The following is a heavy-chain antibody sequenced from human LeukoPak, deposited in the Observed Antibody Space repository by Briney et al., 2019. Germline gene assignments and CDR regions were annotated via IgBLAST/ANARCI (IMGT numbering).Heavy chain of an antibody. CDR3: ARAETVITFGGVKYRTLPWDY. Sequence: ASVKVSCKASGYTFTGYYMHWVRQASGQGLEWMGWINPNSGGTNYAQKFQGRVTMTRDTSISTAYMELSRLRSDDTAVYYCARAETVITFGGVKYRTLPWDYWGQGTLVTVSS. CDR1: GYTFTGYY. V-gene: IGHV1-2*02. D-gene: IGHD3-16*01. J-gene: IGHJ4*02. CDR2: INPNSGGT.